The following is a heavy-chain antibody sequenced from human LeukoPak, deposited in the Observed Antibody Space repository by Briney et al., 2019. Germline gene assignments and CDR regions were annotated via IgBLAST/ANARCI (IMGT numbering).Heavy chain of an antibody. V-gene: IGHV1-18*01. Sequence: ASVKVSCKTSGYSFSNYGISWVRQAPGQGLEWMGWISANNGNTDYARKFQGRVTMTTDTSTSTAYMDLRSLRSDDTAVYYCARGSSGSLGGWGQGTLVTVSS. J-gene: IGHJ4*02. CDR3: ARGSSGSLGG. CDR2: ISANNGNT. CDR1: GYSFSNYG. D-gene: IGHD3-16*01.